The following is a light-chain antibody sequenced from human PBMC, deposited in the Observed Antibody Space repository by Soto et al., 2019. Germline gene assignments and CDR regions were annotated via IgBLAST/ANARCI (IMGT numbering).Light chain of an antibody. CDR1: QRISRY. V-gene: IGKV1-39*01. J-gene: IGKJ1*01. Sequence: DIQMTQSPSSLSASVGDRVTITCRASQRISRYLNWYQQIPGSVPKLLIYAASSLQSGVPSRFSGSGSGTDFTLTISSLQPEDFATYYCQQSYSNPLTFGQGTKVEIK. CDR3: QQSYSNPLT. CDR2: AAS.